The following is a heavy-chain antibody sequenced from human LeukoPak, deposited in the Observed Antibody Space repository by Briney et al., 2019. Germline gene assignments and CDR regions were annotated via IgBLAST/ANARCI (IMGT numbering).Heavy chain of an antibody. D-gene: IGHD4-17*01. CDR2: IWHSGTT. J-gene: IGHJ4*02. CDR3: ARGSGDYRSYFDY. CDR1: GGSISSGGYS. Sequence: SQTLSLTCAVSGGSISSGGYSWSWIRQPPGKGLEWIGYIWHSGTTYYNPSLKSRVTISTDRSKNRFSLNLNSVTAADTAVYYCARGSGDYRSYFDYWGQGTLVTVSS. V-gene: IGHV4-30-2*01.